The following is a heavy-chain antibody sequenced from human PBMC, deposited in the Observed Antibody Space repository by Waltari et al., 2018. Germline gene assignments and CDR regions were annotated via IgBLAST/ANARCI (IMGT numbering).Heavy chain of an antibody. J-gene: IGHJ6*02. V-gene: IGHV3-21*01. D-gene: IGHD6-6*01. CDR1: GFTFSSYS. CDR2: ISSRSSYI. Sequence: EVQLVESGGGLVKPGGSLRLSCAASGFTFSSYSMNWVRQAPGKGLEWVSSISSRSSYISSADSVKGRFTISRDNAKNSLYLQMNSLRAEDTAVYYCARDSRWDSSSAVYYYYGMDVWGQGTTVTVSS. CDR3: ARDSRWDSSSAVYYYYGMDV.